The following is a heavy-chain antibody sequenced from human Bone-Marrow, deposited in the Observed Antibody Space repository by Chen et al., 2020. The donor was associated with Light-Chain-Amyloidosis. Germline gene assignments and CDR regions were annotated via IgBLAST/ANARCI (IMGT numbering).Heavy chain of an antibody. CDR2: IYPDDSDA. CDR3: ARRRDGYNFDY. V-gene: IGHV5-51*01. J-gene: IGHJ4*02. D-gene: IGHD5-12*01. Sequence: IGWVRQMPGKGLEWMGVIYPDDSDARYSPSFEGQVTISADKSITTAYLQWRSLKASDTYYCARRRDGYNFDYWGQGTLVTVSS.